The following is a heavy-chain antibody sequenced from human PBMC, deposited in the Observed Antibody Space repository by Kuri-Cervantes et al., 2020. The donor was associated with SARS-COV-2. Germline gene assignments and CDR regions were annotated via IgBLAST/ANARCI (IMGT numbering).Heavy chain of an antibody. CDR2: VYDSGST. V-gene: IGHV4-39*07. D-gene: IGHD3-3*01. CDR3: ARAPVVLRIFGGFDP. CDR1: GDSVTSRSYF. Sequence: SETLSLTCTVSGDSVTSRSYFWGWVRQPPGKGLEWIGTVYDSGSTSYSPSLKSRVIISLDSSKNWLSLRLSSVTAADTAVYSCARAPVVLRIFGGFDPWGQGTMVTVSS. J-gene: IGHJ5*02.